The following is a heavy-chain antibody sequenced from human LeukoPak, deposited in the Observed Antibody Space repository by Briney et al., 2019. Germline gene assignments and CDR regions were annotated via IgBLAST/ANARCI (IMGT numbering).Heavy chain of an antibody. V-gene: IGHV3-48*03. CDR1: GFTFSGYE. J-gene: IGHJ4*02. Sequence: PGGSPRLSCAASGFTFSGYEMNWVRQAPGKGLEWVSYISSSGYGIYYADSVKGRFTISRDNAKNSLYLQMNTLRAEDTAVYYCARDRPYDSIGDPIDYWGQGTLVTVSS. CDR2: ISSSGYGI. CDR3: ARDRPYDSIGDPIDY. D-gene: IGHD3-22*01.